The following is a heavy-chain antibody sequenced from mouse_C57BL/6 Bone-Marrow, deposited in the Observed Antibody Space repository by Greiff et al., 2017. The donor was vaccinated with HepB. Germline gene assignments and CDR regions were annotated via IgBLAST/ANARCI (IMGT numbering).Heavy chain of an antibody. J-gene: IGHJ3*01. D-gene: IGHD3-2*02. CDR2: INPGSGGT. Sequence: VQLQQSGAELVRPGTSVKVSCKASGYAFTNYLIEWVKQRPGQGLEWIGVINPGSGGTNYNEKFKGKATLTADKSSSTAYMKLSSLTSEDSAVYFCARGSSGYRFAYWGQGTLVTVSA. CDR1: GYAFTNYL. V-gene: IGHV1-54*01. CDR3: ARGSSGYRFAY.